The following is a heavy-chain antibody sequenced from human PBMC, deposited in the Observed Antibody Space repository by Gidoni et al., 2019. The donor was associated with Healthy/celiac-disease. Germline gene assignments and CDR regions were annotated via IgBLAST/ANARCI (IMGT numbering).Heavy chain of an antibody. CDR2: ISGSGGST. V-gene: IGHV3-23*01. J-gene: IGHJ4*02. CDR1: GFTFSSYA. CDR3: AKGLRGIYYDSSGYYN. Sequence: EVQLLESGGGLVQPGGSLRLSCAASGFTFSSYAMSWVRQAPGKGLEWVSAISGSGGSTYYADSVKGRFTISRDNSKNTLYLQMNSLRAEDTAVYYCAKGLRGIYYDSSGYYNWGQGTLVTVSS. D-gene: IGHD3-22*01.